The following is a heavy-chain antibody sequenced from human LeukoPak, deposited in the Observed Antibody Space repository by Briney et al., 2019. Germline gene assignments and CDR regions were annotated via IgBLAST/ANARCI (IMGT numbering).Heavy chain of an antibody. CDR3: ARGRDSYGPHAFDI. J-gene: IGHJ3*02. Sequence: GGSLRLSCAASGFTFSSYEMNWVRQAPGKGLEWGSYISSSGSTIYYADSVKGRFTISRDNAKNSLYLQMNRLRAEDTAVYYCARGRDSYGPHAFDIWGQGTMVTVSS. D-gene: IGHD5-18*01. V-gene: IGHV3-48*03. CDR2: ISSSGSTI. CDR1: GFTFSSYE.